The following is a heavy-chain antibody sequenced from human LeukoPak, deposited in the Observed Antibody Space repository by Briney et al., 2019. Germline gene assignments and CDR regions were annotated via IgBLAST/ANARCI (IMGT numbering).Heavy chain of an antibody. CDR1: GGSISSYY. V-gene: IGHV4-59*01. D-gene: IGHD3-9*01. J-gene: IGHJ3*02. CDR2: IYYSGST. CDR3: ASSKKLRYFDWLFETNDAFDI. Sequence: PSETLSLTCTVSGGSISSYYWSWIRQPPGKGLEWIGYIYYSGSTNYNPSLKSRVTISVDTSKNQFSLKLSSVTAADTAVYYCASSKKLRYFDWLFETNDAFDIWGQGTMVTVSS.